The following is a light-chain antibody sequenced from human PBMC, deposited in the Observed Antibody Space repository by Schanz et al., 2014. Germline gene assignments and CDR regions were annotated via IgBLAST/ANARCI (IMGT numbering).Light chain of an antibody. J-gene: IGLJ3*02. CDR3: QSYDNRLNGSR. CDR2: GDY. V-gene: IGLV1-40*01. Sequence: QSVLTQPPSVSGAPGQRATISCTGSGSNIGAGYAVHWYQQDPGAAPKLLIYGDYNRPSGVPDRFSGSKSGTSAYLAITGLQAEDEADYYCQSYDNRLNGSRFGGGTKLTVL. CDR1: GSNIGAGYA.